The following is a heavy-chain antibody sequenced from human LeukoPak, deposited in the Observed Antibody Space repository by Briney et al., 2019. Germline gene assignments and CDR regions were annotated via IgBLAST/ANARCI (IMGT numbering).Heavy chain of an antibody. CDR2: IHPSGST. CDR3: ARPNVIPL. CDR1: GGSFSGYY. J-gene: IGHJ4*02. V-gene: IGHV4-34*01. D-gene: IGHD2-21*01. Sequence: SETLFLTCAVYGGSFSGYYWSWIRQPPGKGLEWIGEIHPSGSTDYNPSLKGRVTISPDTSKTQFFLKMTSVTAADTAVYYCARPNVIPLWGQGTLVTVSS.